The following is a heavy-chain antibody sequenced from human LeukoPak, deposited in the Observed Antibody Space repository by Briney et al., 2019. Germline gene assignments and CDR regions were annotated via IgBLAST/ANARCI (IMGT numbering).Heavy chain of an antibody. Sequence: SETLSLTCAVYGGSFSGYYWSWIRQPPGKGLEWIGEINHSRSTNYNPSLKSRVTISVDTSKNQFSLKLSSVTAADTAVYYCARGLQRSGWKTGRGNWFDPWGQGTLVTVSS. CDR3: ARGLQRSGWKTGRGNWFDP. CDR2: INHSRST. J-gene: IGHJ5*02. CDR1: GGSFSGYY. V-gene: IGHV4-34*01. D-gene: IGHD6-19*01.